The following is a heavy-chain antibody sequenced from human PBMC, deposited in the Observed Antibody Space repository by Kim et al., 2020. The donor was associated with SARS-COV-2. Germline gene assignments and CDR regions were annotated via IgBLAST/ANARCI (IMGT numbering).Heavy chain of an antibody. V-gene: IGHV1-2*06. CDR3: ARTLGYCSSTSCYIGGDWFDP. CDR2: INPNSGGT. CDR1: GYTFTGYY. Sequence: ASVKVSCKASGYTFTGYYMHWVRQAPGQGLEWMGRINPNSGGTNYAQKFQGRVTMTRDTSISTAYMELSRLRSDDTAVYYCARTLGYCSSTSCYIGGDWFDPWGQGTLVTVSS. J-gene: IGHJ5*02. D-gene: IGHD2-2*02.